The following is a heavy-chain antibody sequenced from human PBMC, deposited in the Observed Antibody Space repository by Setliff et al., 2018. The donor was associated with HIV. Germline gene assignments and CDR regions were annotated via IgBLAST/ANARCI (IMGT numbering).Heavy chain of an antibody. Sequence: PGGSLRLSCAASGFTFSSYWMSWVRQAPGKGLEWVANIKQDGSEKYYVDSVKGRFTISRDNAKNSLYLQMNSLRAEDTAVYYCARDSRGIVVAPTDYWGQGTLVTVSS. CDR2: IKQDGSEK. CDR3: ARDSRGIVVAPTDY. D-gene: IGHD3-22*01. J-gene: IGHJ4*02. V-gene: IGHV3-7*01. CDR1: GFTFSSYW.